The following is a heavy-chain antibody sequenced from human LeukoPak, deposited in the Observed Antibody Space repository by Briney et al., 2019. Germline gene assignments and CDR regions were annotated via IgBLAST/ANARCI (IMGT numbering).Heavy chain of an antibody. Sequence: ETLTLTCTVSGGSVSTYHWSWIRQSAVKGLEWIGRVHNSGTTNYNPSLESRVTMSVDTSKNQFSLKLRSVTAADTAVYYCARDGLYSYGYSYFDFWGQGTLVTVSS. CDR2: VHNSGTT. J-gene: IGHJ4*02. CDR1: GGSVSTYH. D-gene: IGHD5-18*01. CDR3: ARDGLYSYGYSYFDF. V-gene: IGHV4-4*07.